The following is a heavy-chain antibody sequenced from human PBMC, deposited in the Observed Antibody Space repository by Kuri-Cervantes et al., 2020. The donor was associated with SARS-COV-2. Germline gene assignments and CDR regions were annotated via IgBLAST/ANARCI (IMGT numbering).Heavy chain of an antibody. CDR2: INWNGGST. V-gene: IGHV3-20*04. CDR1: GFTFDDYG. J-gene: IGHJ5*02. D-gene: IGHD2-15*01. CDR3: ARDERYCSGGSCYSEAGNWFDP. Sequence: GGSLRLSCAASGFTFDDYGMSWVRQAPGKGLEWVSGINWNGGSTGYADSAKGRFTISRDNAKNSLYLQMNSLRAEDTAVYYCARDERYCSGGSCYSEAGNWFDPWGQGTLVTVSS.